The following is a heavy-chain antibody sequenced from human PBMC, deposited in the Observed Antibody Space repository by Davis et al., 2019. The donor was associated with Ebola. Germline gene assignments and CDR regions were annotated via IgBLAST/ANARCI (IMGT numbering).Heavy chain of an antibody. D-gene: IGHD2-2*01. CDR1: GFTFSSYD. CDR2: IRYDGSNK. V-gene: IGHV3-30*02. J-gene: IGHJ4*02. Sequence: GESLKISCAASGFTFSSYDMHWVRQAPGKGLEWMALIRYDGSNKYYADSVKGRFTISRDNSNNTLSLQMNSLRAEDTAVYYCARDTIVLVPAAMYSLGYYFDYWGQGTLVTVSS. CDR3: ARDTIVLVPAAMYSLGYYFDY.